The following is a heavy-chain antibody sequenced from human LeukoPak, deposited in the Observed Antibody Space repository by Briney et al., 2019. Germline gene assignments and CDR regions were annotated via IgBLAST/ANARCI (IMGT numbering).Heavy chain of an antibody. J-gene: IGHJ4*02. CDR2: IYYSGTT. CDR3: ARGPYGSGSYY. D-gene: IGHD3-10*01. Sequence: ASQTLSLTCTVSGGPISSGDYYWSWIRQPPGKGLEWIGYIYYSGTTYYNPSLKSRVTISVDTSKNQFSLKLTSVTAADTAVYYCARGPYGSGSYYWGQGTLVTVSS. CDR1: GGPISSGDYY. V-gene: IGHV4-30-4*01.